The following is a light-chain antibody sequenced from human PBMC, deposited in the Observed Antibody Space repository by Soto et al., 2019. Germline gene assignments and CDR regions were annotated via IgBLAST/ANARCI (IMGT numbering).Light chain of an antibody. V-gene: IGLV1-51*02. J-gene: IGLJ3*02. CDR3: ETWDSSLSAGV. CDR2: ENN. CDR1: SSNIGNNY. Sequence: QSVLTQPPSVSAAPGQKFTISCSGSSSNIGNNYVSWYQQIPGTAPKLLIYENNKRPSGIPDRFSGSKSGTSATLGITGLQTGDEADYYCETWDSSLSAGVFGGGTKLTVL.